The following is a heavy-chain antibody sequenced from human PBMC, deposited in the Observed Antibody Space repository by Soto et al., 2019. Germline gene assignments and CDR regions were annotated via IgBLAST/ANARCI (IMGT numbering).Heavy chain of an antibody. CDR1: GFTFSSYS. Sequence: GGSLRLSCAASGFTFSSYSMNWVRQAPGKGLEWVSYISSSSSTIYYADSVKGRFTISRDNAKNSLYLQMNSLRAEDTAVYYCARELYGSGSYSSAFDIWGQGTMVTVSS. J-gene: IGHJ3*02. CDR3: ARELYGSGSYSSAFDI. V-gene: IGHV3-48*01. CDR2: ISSSSSTI. D-gene: IGHD3-10*01.